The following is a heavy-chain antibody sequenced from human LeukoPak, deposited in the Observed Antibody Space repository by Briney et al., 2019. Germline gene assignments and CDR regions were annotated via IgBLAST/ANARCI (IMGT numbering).Heavy chain of an antibody. Sequence: PGGSLRLSCAASGFTFSNAWMSWVRQAPGKGLEWVGRIKSKTDGGTTDYAAPVKGRFTISRDDSKNTLYLQMNSLKTEDTAVYYCTTVVFYDFWSDSLDAFDIWGQGTMVTVSS. CDR3: TTVVFYDFWSDSLDAFDI. J-gene: IGHJ3*02. V-gene: IGHV3-15*01. D-gene: IGHD3-3*01. CDR2: IKSKTDGGTT. CDR1: GFTFSNAW.